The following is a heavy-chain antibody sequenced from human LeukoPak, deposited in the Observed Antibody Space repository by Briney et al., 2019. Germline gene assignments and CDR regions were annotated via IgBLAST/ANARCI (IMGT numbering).Heavy chain of an antibody. J-gene: IGHJ4*02. Sequence: GGSLRLSCAASGFTFSNYWMHWVRQAPGKGLEWVANIKQDGNEKYYVDSVKGRFTISRDNARNSLYLQMNSLRAEDTAVYYCARDYFDYWGQGTLVTVSS. CDR1: GFTFSNYW. CDR2: IKQDGNEK. CDR3: ARDYFDY. V-gene: IGHV3-7*03.